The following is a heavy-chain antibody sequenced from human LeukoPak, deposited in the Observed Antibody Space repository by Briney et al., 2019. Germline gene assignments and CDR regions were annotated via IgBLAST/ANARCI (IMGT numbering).Heavy chain of an antibody. V-gene: IGHV5-51*01. CDR1: GYNFTIYW. Sequence: GESLKISCKGSGYNFTIYWIGWVRQMPGKGLEWMGIIYPGDSDTRYSPSFQGQVTISADKSISTAYLQWSSLKASDTAIYYCVRFGLTSSLDYWGQGTLVTVSS. CDR2: IYPGDSDT. D-gene: IGHD1-1*01. J-gene: IGHJ4*02. CDR3: VRFGLTSSLDY.